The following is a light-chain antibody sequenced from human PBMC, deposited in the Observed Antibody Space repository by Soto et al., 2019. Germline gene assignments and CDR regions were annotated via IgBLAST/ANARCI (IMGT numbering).Light chain of an antibody. Sequence: QSVLTQPPSLSGAPGQRVTISCTWSSSNIGPLYDVHWYQHLPGTAPKVLIYGNTNRPSWVPDRFSGSKSGTSASLAITGLQAEDEADYYCQSYDSSLSAYVFGTGTKLTVL. CDR1: SSNIGPLYD. V-gene: IGLV1-40*01. J-gene: IGLJ1*01. CDR2: GNT. CDR3: QSYDSSLSAYV.